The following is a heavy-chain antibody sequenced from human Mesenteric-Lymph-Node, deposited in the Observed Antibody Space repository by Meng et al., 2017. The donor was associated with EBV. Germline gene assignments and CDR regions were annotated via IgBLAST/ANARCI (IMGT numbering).Heavy chain of an antibody. CDR2: IHYSGAT. J-gene: IGHJ2*01. V-gene: IGHV4-30-4*01. CDR1: GGSIAGGSE. CDR3: ARLTGGDNGATAWGVHWFFDL. D-gene: IGHD2-21*02. Sequence: PVLGTSYQPLPLTAASSGGSIAGGSEWSWVRQPQGKGLEWIAFIHYSGATYYTPSLKSRLTISVDTSKTQFSLKLNSVTAADTAVYYCARLTGGDNGATAWGVHWFFDLWGPGTLVTVSS.